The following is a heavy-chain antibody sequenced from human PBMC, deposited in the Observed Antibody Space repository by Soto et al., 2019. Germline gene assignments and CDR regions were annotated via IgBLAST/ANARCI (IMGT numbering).Heavy chain of an antibody. CDR2: ISYDGSNK. D-gene: IGHD3-3*01. Sequence: GGSLRLSCAASGFTFSSYAMHWVRQAPGKGLEWVAVISYDGSNKYYADSVKGRFTISRDNSKNTLYLQMNSLRAEDTAVYYCAGHYDFWSGYLDYWGQGTLVTVSS. J-gene: IGHJ4*02. CDR1: GFTFSSYA. V-gene: IGHV3-30-3*01. CDR3: AGHYDFWSGYLDY.